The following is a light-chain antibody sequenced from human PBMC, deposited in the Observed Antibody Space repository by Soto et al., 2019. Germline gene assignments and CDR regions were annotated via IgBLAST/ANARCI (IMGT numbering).Light chain of an antibody. CDR3: QQYDNLPYT. CDR1: QDISKY. V-gene: IGKV1-33*01. Sequence: DLKMTQSPSSLSASVGDRVTITCQASQDISKYLNWFQQKPGKAPKLLIYDASNLETGVPSRFSGSGSGTDFVFTISSLQPDDIATYYCQQYDNLPYTFGQGTKLEIK. CDR2: DAS. J-gene: IGKJ2*01.